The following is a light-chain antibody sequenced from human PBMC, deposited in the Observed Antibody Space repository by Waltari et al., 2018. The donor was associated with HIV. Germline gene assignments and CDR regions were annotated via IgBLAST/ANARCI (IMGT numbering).Light chain of an antibody. J-gene: IGLJ1*01. CDR3: CSYAGSSTFL. CDR2: DLS. Sequence: QSALTQPRSVSGSPGQSVTISCTGTSSDVGGYNYVSWYQQHPGKAPKPMIYDLSKRPSGVPDRVSGSKSGNTASLTISGLQAEDEADYYCCSYAGSSTFLFGTGTKVTVL. V-gene: IGLV2-11*01. CDR1: SSDVGGYNY.